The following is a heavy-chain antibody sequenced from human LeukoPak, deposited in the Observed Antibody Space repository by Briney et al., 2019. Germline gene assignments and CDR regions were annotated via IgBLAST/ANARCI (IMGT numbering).Heavy chain of an antibody. CDR2: ISGSGGNP. J-gene: IGHJ4*02. V-gene: IGHV3-23*01. CDR1: GFIFSIYT. CDR3: AKGLSTSYYSDFDY. D-gene: IGHD2-2*01. Sequence: SGGSLRLSCAASGFIFSIYTMHWVRQAPGKGLEWVSGISGSGGNPYYADSVKGRFTISRDNSKNTVYLQMNSLRADDTAVYYCAKGLSTSYYSDFDYWGQGTLVTVSS.